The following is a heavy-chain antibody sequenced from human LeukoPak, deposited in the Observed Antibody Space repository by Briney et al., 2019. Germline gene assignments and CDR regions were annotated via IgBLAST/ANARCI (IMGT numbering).Heavy chain of an antibody. CDR1: GFTVSTNF. CDR3: AKYLASGQRVLDY. Sequence: GGSLRLSCAASGFTVSTNFMSWVRQAPGKGLEWVSVIYAGGDTYYADSVKGRFTISRDNSKNTLYLQMNSLRAEDTAIYYCAKYLASGQRVLDYWGQGTLVTVSS. V-gene: IGHV3-53*01. J-gene: IGHJ4*02. D-gene: IGHD6-13*01. CDR2: IYAGGDT.